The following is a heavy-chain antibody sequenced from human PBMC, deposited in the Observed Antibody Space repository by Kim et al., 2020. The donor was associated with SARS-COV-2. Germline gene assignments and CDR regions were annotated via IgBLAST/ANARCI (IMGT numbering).Heavy chain of an antibody. CDR3: TKGEARYYYYGMDV. CDR2: ISANGVST. V-gene: IGHV3-23*01. J-gene: IGHJ6*02. Sequence: GGSLRLSCAASGFTFSNYAMSWVRQAPGKGLEWVSAISANGVSTYYADSVRGRFTISRDNSKNTLYLQMNSLTADDTAVYYCTKGEARYYYYGMDVWGQGTTVTVSS. CDR1: GFTFSNYA.